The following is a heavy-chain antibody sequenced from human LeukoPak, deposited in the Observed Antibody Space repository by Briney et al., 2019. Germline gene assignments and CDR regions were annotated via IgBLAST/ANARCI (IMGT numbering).Heavy chain of an antibody. CDR3: ARQYDSYFYYYLDL. D-gene: IGHD2-2*01. Sequence: PSETLSLTCGVSGYPINNAYYWVWIPQPPRKGLEWIGSLYHPDSTYYNPSLKSRVTMSVDTSRNQFSLRLSFVTAADTAVYYCARQYDSYFYYYLDLWGTGTTVTVSS. CDR1: GYPINNAYY. J-gene: IGHJ6*03. V-gene: IGHV4-38-2*01. CDR2: LYHPDST.